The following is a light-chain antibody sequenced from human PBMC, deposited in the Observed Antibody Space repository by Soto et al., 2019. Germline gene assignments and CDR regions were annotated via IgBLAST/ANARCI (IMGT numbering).Light chain of an antibody. CDR3: CSFAGSYTFWV. J-gene: IGLJ3*02. V-gene: IGLV2-11*01. CDR2: DVS. Sequence: QSALTQPRSVSGSPGQSVTISCTGTSSDVGDYNYVSWYQQHPGKAPKLVIYDVSKRPSGVPDRFSGSKSGNTASLTISGLQAEDEADYYCCSFAGSYTFWVFGGGTQLTVL. CDR1: SSDVGDYNY.